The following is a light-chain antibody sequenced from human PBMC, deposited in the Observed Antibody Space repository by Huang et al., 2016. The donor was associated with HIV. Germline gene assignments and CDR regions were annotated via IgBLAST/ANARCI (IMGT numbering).Light chain of an antibody. Sequence: EVVLTQSPGILSLSAGERACRSCRACRKLSNSQLAWYQQKVVQPPGLLVVGASTRVSGVPGRFTGGGSGRDFTLSISGLEPDDFATYYCQQYDTFSFGQGTRLE. V-gene: IGKV3-20*01. CDR3: QQYDTFS. CDR1: RKLSNSQ. CDR2: GAS. J-gene: IGKJ2*01.